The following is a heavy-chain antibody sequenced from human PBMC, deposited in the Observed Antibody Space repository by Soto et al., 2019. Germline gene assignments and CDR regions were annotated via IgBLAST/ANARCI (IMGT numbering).Heavy chain of an antibody. Sequence: EVQLVETGGGLIQPGGSLRLSCAVSGFTVITNYMSWVRQAPGKGLEWVSVIYYDDGSTYYADSVKGRFSISRDSSRNTLYLQMNSLRAEDTAVYYCASGQQVILRYYYGLDVWGQGTTVTVSS. CDR3: ASGQQVILRYYYGLDV. J-gene: IGHJ6*02. V-gene: IGHV3-53*02. CDR1: GFTVITNY. CDR2: IYYDDGST. D-gene: IGHD6-13*01.